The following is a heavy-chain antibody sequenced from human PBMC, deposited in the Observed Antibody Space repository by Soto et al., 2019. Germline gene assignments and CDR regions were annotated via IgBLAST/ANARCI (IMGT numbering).Heavy chain of an antibody. CDR1: GGSISSGDYY. CDR3: ASYDSSGYYYAHYYYGMDV. Sequence: SETLYLTCTVSGGSISSGDYYWSRIRQPPGKGLEWIGYIYYSGSTYYNPSLKSRVTISVDTSKNQFSLKLSSVTAADTAVYYCASYDSSGYYYAHYYYGMDVRGQGTTVT. CDR2: IYYSGST. J-gene: IGHJ6*02. V-gene: IGHV4-30-4*01. D-gene: IGHD3-22*01.